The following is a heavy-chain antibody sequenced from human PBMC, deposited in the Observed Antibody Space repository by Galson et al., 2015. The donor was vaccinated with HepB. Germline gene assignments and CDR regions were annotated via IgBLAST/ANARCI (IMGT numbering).Heavy chain of an antibody. CDR1: GFSLSTTGMC. J-gene: IGHJ4*02. CDR2: TNWYDDK. V-gene: IGHV2-70*01. D-gene: IGHD4-17*01. CDR3: ARHHIDYGALDY. Sequence: PALVKPTQTLTLTCTFSGFSLSTTGMCVSWIRQPPGKALEWLALTNWYDDKYYRASLRTRLTIARDTSKNQVVLTMTNMGPADTATYYCARHHIDYGALDYWGQGALVAVSS.